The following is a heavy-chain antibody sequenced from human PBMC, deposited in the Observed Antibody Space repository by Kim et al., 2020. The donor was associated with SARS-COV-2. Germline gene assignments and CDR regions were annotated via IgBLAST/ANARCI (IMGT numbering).Heavy chain of an antibody. CDR1: GFTFSSYS. CDR3: ASHYGDYVRVVHYYGMDV. D-gene: IGHD4-17*01. V-gene: IGHV3-21*01. CDR2: ISSSSSYI. Sequence: GGSLRLSCAASGFTFSSYSMNWVRQAPGKGLEWVSSISSSSSYIYYADSVKGRFTISRDNAKNSLYLQMNSLRAEDTAVYYCASHYGDYVRVVHYYGMDVWGQGTTVTVSS. J-gene: IGHJ6*02.